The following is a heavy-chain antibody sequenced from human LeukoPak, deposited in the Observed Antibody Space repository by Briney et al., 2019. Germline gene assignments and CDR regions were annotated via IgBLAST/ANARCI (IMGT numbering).Heavy chain of an antibody. Sequence: GRSLRLSCAASGFTFSSYGMHWVRQAPGKGLEWVVVISYDGSNKYYADSVEGRFTISRDNSKNTLYLQMNSLRAEDTAVYFCAKDLGYCSSTTCLSIDYWGQGTLVTVSS. J-gene: IGHJ4*02. V-gene: IGHV3-30*18. D-gene: IGHD2-2*01. CDR3: AKDLGYCSSTTCLSIDY. CDR2: ISYDGSNK. CDR1: GFTFSSYG.